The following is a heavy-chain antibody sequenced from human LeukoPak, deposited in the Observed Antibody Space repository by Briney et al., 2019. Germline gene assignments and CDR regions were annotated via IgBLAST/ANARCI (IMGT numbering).Heavy chain of an antibody. CDR1: GFTFSSYA. Sequence: GGSLRLSCAASGFTFSSYAMSWVRQAPGKGLEWVSAISGSGGSTYYADSVKGRFTISRDNSKNTLYLQMNSLRAEDTAVYYCGSRGGLYYYDSSGYYERAFDYWGQGTLVTVSS. CDR2: ISGSGGST. V-gene: IGHV3-23*01. CDR3: GSRGGLYYYDSSGYYERAFDY. J-gene: IGHJ4*02. D-gene: IGHD3-22*01.